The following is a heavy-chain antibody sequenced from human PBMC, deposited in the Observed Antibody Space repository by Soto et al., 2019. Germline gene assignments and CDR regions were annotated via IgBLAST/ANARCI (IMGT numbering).Heavy chain of an antibody. CDR1: GSTFRTYG. CDR2: ISYDGSKT. J-gene: IGHJ5*02. V-gene: IGHV3-30*18. CDR3: AKEKGGMVTEYIWFDP. Sequence: QVQLVQSGGGVVQPGRSLRLSCAASGSTFRTYGMHWVRQAPGKGLEWVAGISYDGSKTYYADSVKGRFTISRDNPKSTLYVQMTSLTPEDTAMYYCAKEKGGMVTEYIWFDPWGQGTQVTVSS. D-gene: IGHD5-18*01.